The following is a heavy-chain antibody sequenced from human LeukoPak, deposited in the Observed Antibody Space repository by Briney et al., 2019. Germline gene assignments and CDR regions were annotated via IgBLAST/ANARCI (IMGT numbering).Heavy chain of an antibody. Sequence: SETLSLTCTVSGDSISSGKYYWSWIRQPAGKELEWIGRSNTIGNTNYNPSLKSRVTISVDTSKNQFSLKLSSVTAADTAVYYCASATSWQQLVAGFDIWGQGTMVTVSS. D-gene: IGHD6-13*01. CDR3: ASATSWQQLVAGFDI. CDR2: SNTIGNT. V-gene: IGHV4-61*02. J-gene: IGHJ3*02. CDR1: GDSISSGKYY.